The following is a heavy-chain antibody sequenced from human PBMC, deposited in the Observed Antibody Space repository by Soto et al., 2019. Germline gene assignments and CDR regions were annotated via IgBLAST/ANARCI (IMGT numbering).Heavy chain of an antibody. CDR1: GGTFSSYT. V-gene: IGHV1-69*02. Sequence: SVKVSCKASGGTFSSYTISWVRQAPGQGLEWMGRIIPILGIANYAQKFQGRVTITADKSTSTAYMELSSLRSEDTAVYYCATGGGQESGGSCFLGCEDYYYYMDVWGKGTTVTVSS. CDR3: ATGGGQESGGSCFLGCEDYYYYMDV. D-gene: IGHD2-15*01. J-gene: IGHJ6*03. CDR2: IIPILGIA.